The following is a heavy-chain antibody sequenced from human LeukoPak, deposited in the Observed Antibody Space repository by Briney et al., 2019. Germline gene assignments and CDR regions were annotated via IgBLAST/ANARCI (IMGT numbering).Heavy chain of an antibody. V-gene: IGHV1-18*01. CDR3: ARRYGSGSYPTLEGMDV. CDR2: ISAYNGNT. D-gene: IGHD3-10*01. Sequence: ASVKVSCKGSGYTFTSYGISWVRQAPGQGLEWMGWISAYNGNTNYAQKLQGRVTMTTDTSTSTAYMELRSLRSDDTAVYYCARRYGSGSYPTLEGMDVWGQGTTVTVSS. J-gene: IGHJ6*02. CDR1: GYTFTSYG.